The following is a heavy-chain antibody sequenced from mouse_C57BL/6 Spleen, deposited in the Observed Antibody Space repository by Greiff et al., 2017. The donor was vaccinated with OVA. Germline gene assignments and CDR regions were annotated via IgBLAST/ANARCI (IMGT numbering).Heavy chain of an antibody. V-gene: IGHV1-26*01. CDR1: GYTFTDYY. D-gene: IGHD1-1*01. CDR2: INTNNGGT. J-gene: IGHJ4*01. Sequence: EVQLVESGPELVKPGASVKISCKASGYTFTDYYMNWVKQSHGKSLEWIGDINTNNGGTSYNQKLKGKATLTVDKASRNAYMELRSLTSEDSAGYYCGKWIYYYGSSYPYYAMVYGGRETSDTVST. CDR3: GKWIYYYGSSYPYYAMVY.